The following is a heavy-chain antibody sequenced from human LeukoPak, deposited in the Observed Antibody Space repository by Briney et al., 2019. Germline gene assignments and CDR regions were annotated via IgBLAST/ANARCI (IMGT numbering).Heavy chain of an antibody. CDR3: ARDQEGAFDI. V-gene: IGHV3-21*04. Sequence: GGSLRLSCAGSGVTFSGYSMNWVRQAPGKGLEWVSAITATGLHIYYADSVKGRFTISRDNAKNSLYLQMNSLRAEDTAVYYCARDQEGAFDIWGQGTMVTVSS. CDR1: GVTFSGYS. CDR2: ITATGLHI. J-gene: IGHJ3*02.